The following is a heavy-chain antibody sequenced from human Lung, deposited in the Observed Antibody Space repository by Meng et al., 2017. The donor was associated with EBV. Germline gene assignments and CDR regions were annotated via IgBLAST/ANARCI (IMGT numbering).Heavy chain of an antibody. CDR1: GISGYW. D-gene: IGHD1-26*01. CDR2: INEDASIV. V-gene: IGHV3-74*01. CDR3: AKDCFGACDY. Sequence: EGPVEGCGGGLVSPAWALRLSCVGSGISGYWLNWVRQVPGKGLVWVAHINEDASIVNSADAVNGRFTILRDNAKTPVSMQMNSLRVEDTALYSCAKDCFGACDYWGQGTLVTVSS. J-gene: IGHJ4*02.